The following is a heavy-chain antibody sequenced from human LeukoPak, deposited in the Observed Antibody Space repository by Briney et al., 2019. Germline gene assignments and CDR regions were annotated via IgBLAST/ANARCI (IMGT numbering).Heavy chain of an antibody. J-gene: IGHJ4*02. V-gene: IGHV3-21*01. CDR1: GFTFSSYS. D-gene: IGHD4-17*01. CDR2: ISSSSSYI. Sequence: GGSLRLSCAASGFTFSSYSMNWVRQAPGKGLEWVSSISSSSSYIYYADSVKGRFTISRDNAKNSLYLQMNSLRAEDTAVYYCAREEYGDYVVDYWGQGTLVTVSS. CDR3: AREEYGDYVVDY.